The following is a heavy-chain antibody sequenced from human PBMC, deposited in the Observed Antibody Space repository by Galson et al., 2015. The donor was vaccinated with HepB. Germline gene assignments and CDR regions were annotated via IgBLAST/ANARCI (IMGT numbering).Heavy chain of an antibody. Sequence: SLRLSCAASGFIFNNAWMSWVRQAPGKGLEWVGRIKSETDGGTTDYAAPVKGRFTVSRDDSKNTLYLQISSLKTEDTAVYYCTTRCSSTTCFGNWFDPWGQGTLVTVSS. D-gene: IGHD2-2*01. CDR3: TTRCSSTTCFGNWFDP. V-gene: IGHV3-15*01. CDR1: GFIFNNAW. CDR2: IKSETDGGTT. J-gene: IGHJ5*02.